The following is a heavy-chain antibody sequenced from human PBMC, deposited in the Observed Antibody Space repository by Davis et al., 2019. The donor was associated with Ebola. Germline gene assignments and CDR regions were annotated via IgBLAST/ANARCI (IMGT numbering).Heavy chain of an antibody. Sequence: ASVKVSCKASGYTFTGYYMHWVRQAPGQGLEWMGRINPNSGGTNYAQKFQGRVTMTRNTSISTAYMELSSLRSEDTAVYYCARGGGIVLMVYAPAYYYGMDVWGKGTTVTVSS. CDR1: GYTFTGYY. J-gene: IGHJ6*04. CDR3: ARGGGIVLMVYAPAYYYGMDV. CDR2: INPNSGGT. D-gene: IGHD2-8*01. V-gene: IGHV1-2*06.